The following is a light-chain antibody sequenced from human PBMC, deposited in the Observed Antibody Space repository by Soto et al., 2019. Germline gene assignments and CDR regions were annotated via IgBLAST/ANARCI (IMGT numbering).Light chain of an antibody. CDR2: DAS. CDR1: QSVSSY. V-gene: IGKV3-11*01. Sequence: EIVLTQSPATLSLSPGERATLSCRASQSVSSYLAWYQQKPGQAPRLPIYDASNRATGIPARFSGSGSGTDFTLTISSLEPEDFAVYYCQQRSNWPPLTFGGGTRWIS. CDR3: QQRSNWPPLT. J-gene: IGKJ4*01.